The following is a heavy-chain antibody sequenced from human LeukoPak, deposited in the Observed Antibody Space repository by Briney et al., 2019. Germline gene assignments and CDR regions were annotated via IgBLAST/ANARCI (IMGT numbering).Heavy chain of an antibody. V-gene: IGHV3-30*04. Sequence: GGSLRLSCAASGFTFSSYAMHWVRQAPGKGLDWVAVISYDGSYKNYADSLKGRFTISRDNSRNTVYLQMNSLRPEDTAVYYCARDGCSSTSCSEGLQYCGQGTLVTVSS. J-gene: IGHJ1*01. CDR1: GFTFSSYA. D-gene: IGHD2-2*01. CDR2: ISYDGSYK. CDR3: ARDGCSSTSCSEGLQY.